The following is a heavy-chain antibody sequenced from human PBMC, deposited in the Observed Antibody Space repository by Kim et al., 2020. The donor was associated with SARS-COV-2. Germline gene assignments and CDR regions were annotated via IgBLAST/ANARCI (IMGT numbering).Heavy chain of an antibody. CDR1: GFTFSSYG. J-gene: IGHJ6*02. CDR3: ARALLMVYVMDV. D-gene: IGHD2-8*01. V-gene: IGHV3-33*01. Sequence: GGSLRLSCAASGFTFSSYGMHWVRQAPGKGLEWVAVIWYDGSNKYYADSVKGRFTISRDNSKNTLYLQMNSLRAEDTAVYYCARALLMVYVMDVWGQGTTVTVSS. CDR2: IWYDGSNK.